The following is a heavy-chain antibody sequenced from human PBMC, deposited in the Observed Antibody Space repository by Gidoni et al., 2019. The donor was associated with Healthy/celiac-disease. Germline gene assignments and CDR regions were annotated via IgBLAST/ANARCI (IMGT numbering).Heavy chain of an antibody. CDR1: GYTFTGYY. V-gene: IGHV1-2*02. D-gene: IGHD3-10*01. CDR2: INPNSGGT. CDR3: ARDLVGSYYNQEDGY. Sequence: QVQLVQSGAEVKKPGASVKVSCKASGYTFTGYYMHWVRQAPGQGLEWMGWINPNSGGTNYAQKFQGRVTMTRDTSISTAYMELSRLRSDDTAVYYCARDLVGSYYNQEDGYWGQGTLVTVSS. J-gene: IGHJ4*02.